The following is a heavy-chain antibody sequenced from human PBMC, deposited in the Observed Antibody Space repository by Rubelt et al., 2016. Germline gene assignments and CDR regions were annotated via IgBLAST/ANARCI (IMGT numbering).Heavy chain of an antibody. D-gene: IGHD2-2*02. CDR1: GFTFSSYW. J-gene: IGHJ3*02. CDR3: ARGKCSSTSCYRIDAFDI. V-gene: IGHV3-7*01. CDR2: IKQDGGDK. Sequence: EVQLVESGGGLVQPGGSLRLSCAASGFTFSSYWMSWVRQAPGQGLAWVVNIKQDGGDKCYVDSVKGRFTSSRDNAKNSLYLQMNSLRAEDTAVYYCARGKCSSTSCYRIDAFDIWGQGTMVTVSS.